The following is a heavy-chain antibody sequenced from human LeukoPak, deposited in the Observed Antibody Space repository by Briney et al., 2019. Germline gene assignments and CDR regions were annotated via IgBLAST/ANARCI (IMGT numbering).Heavy chain of an antibody. Sequence: PGGSLRPSCAASGFTFSSYGMHWVRQAPGKGLEWVAVISYDGSNKYYADSVKGRFTISRDNSKNTLYLQMNSLRAEDTAVYYCVKSTHPWGRTGYYFDYWGQGTLVTVSS. CDR3: VKSTHPWGRTGYYFDY. CDR1: GFTFSSYG. CDR2: ISYDGSNK. J-gene: IGHJ4*02. V-gene: IGHV3-30*18. D-gene: IGHD3-16*01.